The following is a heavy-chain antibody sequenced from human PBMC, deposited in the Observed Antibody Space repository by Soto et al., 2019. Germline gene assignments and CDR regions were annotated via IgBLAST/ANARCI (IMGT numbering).Heavy chain of an antibody. CDR3: AKDRAAVSSWYKSVDWFDP. J-gene: IGHJ5*02. D-gene: IGHD6-13*01. V-gene: IGHV3-23*01. Sequence: EVQLLESGGGLVQPGGSLRLSCAASGFTFSSYAMSWVRQAPGKGLEWVSAISGSGGSTYYADSVKGRFTISRDNSKNTLYLQMNSLRAEDTAVYYCAKDRAAVSSWYKSVDWFDPWGQGTLVTVSS. CDR2: ISGSGGST. CDR1: GFTFSSYA.